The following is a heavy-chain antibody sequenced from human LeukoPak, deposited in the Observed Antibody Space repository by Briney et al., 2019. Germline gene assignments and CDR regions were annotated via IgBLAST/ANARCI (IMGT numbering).Heavy chain of an antibody. Sequence: GGSLRLSCAASGFTFDDYAMHWVRQAPGKGLEWVSGISWNSGSIGYADSVKGRFTISRDNAKNSLYLQMNSLRAEDTALYYCAKTPLTTVTTYYFDYWGQGTLVTVSS. V-gene: IGHV3-9*01. CDR1: GFTFDDYA. J-gene: IGHJ4*02. CDR3: AKTPLTTVTTYYFDY. D-gene: IGHD4-17*01. CDR2: ISWNSGSI.